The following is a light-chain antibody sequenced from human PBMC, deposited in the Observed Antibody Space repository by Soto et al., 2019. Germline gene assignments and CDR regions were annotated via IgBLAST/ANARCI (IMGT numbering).Light chain of an antibody. CDR3: QQYGPSTMYT. CDR2: GAS. V-gene: IGKV3-20*01. CDR1: QTVSSSY. Sequence: EIVLTQSPGTLSLSPGERATLSCRASQTVSSSYLAWYQQKPGQAPRLLIYGASTRATGIPGRFSGSASGTDVTLTISRLEPEDFAVYDCQQYGPSTMYTFGQGTNLEIK. J-gene: IGKJ2*01.